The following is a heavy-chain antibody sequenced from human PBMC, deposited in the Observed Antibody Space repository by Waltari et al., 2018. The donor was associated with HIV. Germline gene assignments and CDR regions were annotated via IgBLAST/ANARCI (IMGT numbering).Heavy chain of an antibody. Sequence: EVQLVEYGGGLVQPGGYLRLSCAASGFTFHTYWMHWLRQVPGKGLVWGSRINSVGTPRSDADSVKGLFTISRDNANNTLYVEMNSLRADDTAVYYCASSCVYAHDAFKIWGQGTKVIVSS. CDR2: INSVGTPR. CDR3: ASSCVYAHDAFKI. D-gene: IGHD2-21*01. CDR1: GFTFHTYW. V-gene: IGHV3-74*01. J-gene: IGHJ3*02.